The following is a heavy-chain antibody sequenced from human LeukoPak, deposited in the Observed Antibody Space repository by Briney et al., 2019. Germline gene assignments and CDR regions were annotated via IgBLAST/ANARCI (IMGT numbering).Heavy chain of an antibody. CDR1: GGSITSSSFY. CDR3: ARGHTYYYDSSGPSLDY. J-gene: IGHJ4*02. CDR2: IYYTGGT. D-gene: IGHD3-22*01. V-gene: IGHV4-39*07. Sequence: PSETLSLTCSVSGGSITSSSFYWGWIRQPPEKGLEWIGSIYYTGGTYYSPSLKSRVTMSVDTSNNQFSLKLSSVTAADTAVYYCARGHTYYYDSSGPSLDYWGQGTLVTVSS.